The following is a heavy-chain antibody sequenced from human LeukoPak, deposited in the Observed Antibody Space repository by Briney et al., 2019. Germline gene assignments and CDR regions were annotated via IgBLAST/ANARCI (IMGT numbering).Heavy chain of an antibody. CDR2: INSGGSNT. D-gene: IGHD2-15*01. CDR3: AKSVVVITFRFDN. Sequence: GGSLRLSCAASGFTFNTYVMSWVRQAPGKGLEWVSAINSGGSNTYYADSVKGRFTISRDNSKNMVYLQMNNLRADDTAVYYCAKSVVVITFRFDNRGQGALVTVSS. J-gene: IGHJ4*02. CDR1: GFTFNTYV. V-gene: IGHV3-23*01.